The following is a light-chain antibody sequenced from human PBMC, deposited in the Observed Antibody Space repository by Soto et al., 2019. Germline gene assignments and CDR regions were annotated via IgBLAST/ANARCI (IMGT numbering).Light chain of an antibody. CDR1: QGISSW. V-gene: IGKV1-12*01. CDR2: DAS. Sequence: DIQMTQSPASVSASVGDRVTITCRASQGISSWLAWYQHKPGEAPKLLLYDASSLQSGVPTRFSGSGFGTDFTLTISCLQPEDFANYYCQHANSFPYSFGQGPKMEI. CDR3: QHANSFPYS. J-gene: IGKJ2*03.